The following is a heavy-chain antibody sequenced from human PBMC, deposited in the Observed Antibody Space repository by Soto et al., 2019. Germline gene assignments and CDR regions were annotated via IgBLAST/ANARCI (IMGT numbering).Heavy chain of an antibody. V-gene: IGHV4-34*01. D-gene: IGHD2-21*02. CDR2: INHSGST. CDR3: ARDLWGYCGTDCYPLDV. Sequence: LSLTCAVYGGSFSGYYWTWIRQPPGTGLEWIGEINHSGSTNYNPSFKSRVTISVDTSKNQFSLKLNSVTAADTAVYYCARDLWGYCGTDCYPLDVWGQGTTVTVSS. J-gene: IGHJ6*02. CDR1: GGSFSGYY.